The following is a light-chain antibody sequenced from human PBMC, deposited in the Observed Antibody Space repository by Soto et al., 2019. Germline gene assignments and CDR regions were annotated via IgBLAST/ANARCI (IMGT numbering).Light chain of an antibody. CDR3: QQAYSLPIT. V-gene: IGKV1-12*01. J-gene: IGKJ5*01. CDR1: HSIDRW. Sequence: DIQMTQSPSSVSASVGDTVTITCRASHSIDRWLAWYQQKPGKAPKLLIYDASRLRSGVPSTFSGSGSGTDFTLTITDLQPEDFATYYCQQAYSLPITFGQGTRLEIK. CDR2: DAS.